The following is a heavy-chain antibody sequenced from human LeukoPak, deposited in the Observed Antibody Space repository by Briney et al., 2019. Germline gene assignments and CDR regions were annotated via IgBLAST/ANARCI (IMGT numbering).Heavy chain of an antibody. D-gene: IGHD3-10*01. CDR3: AKGGGLWFGEFPFDY. CDR2: IYYSGST. V-gene: IGHV4-59*01. Sequence: SETLSLTCTASGGSISSYYWSWIRQPPGKGLEWIGYIYYSGSTTYNPSLKSRVTISVDTSKNQFSLKLSSVTAADTAVYYCAKGGGLWFGEFPFDYWGQGTLVTVSS. CDR1: GGSISSYY. J-gene: IGHJ4*02.